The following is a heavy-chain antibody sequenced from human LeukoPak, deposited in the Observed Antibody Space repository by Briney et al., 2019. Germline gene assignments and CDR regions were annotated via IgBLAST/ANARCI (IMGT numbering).Heavy chain of an antibody. CDR1: GFTFGIYA. D-gene: IGHD6-19*01. Sequence: GGSLRLSCAASGFTFGIYAMSWVRQAPGKGLEWVSVIGGSGGSTYYADSVKGRFTISRDNSKNTLYLQMSSLRAEDTAVYYCATDQQWLGWSYNYWGQGTLVTVSS. CDR2: IGGSGGST. J-gene: IGHJ4*02. V-gene: IGHV3-23*01. CDR3: ATDQQWLGWSYNY.